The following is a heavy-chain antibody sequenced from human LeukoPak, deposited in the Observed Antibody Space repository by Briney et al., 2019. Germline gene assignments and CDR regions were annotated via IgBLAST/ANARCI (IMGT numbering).Heavy chain of an antibody. CDR3: ARVMIRYSSSWYDVEFDY. J-gene: IGHJ4*02. CDR1: GFTFSSYA. D-gene: IGHD6-13*01. CDR2: ISYDGSNK. Sequence: GGSLRLSCAASGFTFSSYAMHWVRQAPGKGLEWVAVISYDGSNKYYADSVKGRFTISRDNSKNTLYLQMNSLRAEDTAVYYCARVMIRYSSSWYDVEFDYWGQGTLVTVSS. V-gene: IGHV3-30-3*01.